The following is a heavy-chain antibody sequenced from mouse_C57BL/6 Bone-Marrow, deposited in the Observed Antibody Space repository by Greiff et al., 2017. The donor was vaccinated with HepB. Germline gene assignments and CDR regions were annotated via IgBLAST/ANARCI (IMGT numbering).Heavy chain of an antibody. CDR1: GYTFTSYW. Sequence: QVQLQQPGAELVKPGASVKMSCKASGYTFTSYWITWVKQRPGQGLEWIGDIYPGSGSTNYNEKFKSKATLTVDTSSSTAYMQLSSLTSEDSAVYCCARGVGYYGSSYAWFAYWGQGTLVTVSA. CDR2: IYPGSGST. D-gene: IGHD1-1*01. CDR3: ARGVGYYGSSYAWFAY. J-gene: IGHJ3*01. V-gene: IGHV1-55*01.